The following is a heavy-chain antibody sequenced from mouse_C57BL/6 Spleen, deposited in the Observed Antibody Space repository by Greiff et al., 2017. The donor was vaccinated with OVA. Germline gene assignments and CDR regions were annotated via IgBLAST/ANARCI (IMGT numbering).Heavy chain of an antibody. Sequence: QVQLQQSGAELVKPGASVKMSCKASGYTFTSYWITWVKQRPGQGLEWIGDIYPGSGSTNYNEKFKSKATLTVDTSSSTAYMQLSSLTSEDSAVYYCARGGGGYAMDYWGQGTSVTVSS. D-gene: IGHD1-1*02. J-gene: IGHJ4*01. CDR1: GYTFTSYW. CDR3: ARGGGGYAMDY. CDR2: IYPGSGST. V-gene: IGHV1-55*01.